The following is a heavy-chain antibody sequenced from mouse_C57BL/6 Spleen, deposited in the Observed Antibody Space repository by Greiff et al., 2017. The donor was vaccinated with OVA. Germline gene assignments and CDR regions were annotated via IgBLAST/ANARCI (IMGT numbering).Heavy chain of an antibody. CDR2: IDPEDGET. Sequence: VQLQQSGAELVKPGASVKLSCTASGFNFKDYYMHWVKQRTEQGLEWIGRIDPEDGETKYAAQFQGKATMTADTSSNTAYLQLSSLTSEDTAVYDCAGGYYGTPFAYWGQGTLVTVSA. D-gene: IGHD1-1*01. CDR1: GFNFKDYY. CDR3: AGGYYGTPFAY. V-gene: IGHV14-2*01. J-gene: IGHJ3*01.